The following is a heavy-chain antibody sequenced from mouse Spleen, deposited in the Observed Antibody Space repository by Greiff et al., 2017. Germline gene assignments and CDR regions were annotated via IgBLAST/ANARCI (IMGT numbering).Heavy chain of an antibody. D-gene: IGHD1-1*01. CDR1: GFSLTSYG. V-gene: IGHV2-4*01. CDR3: AKPPYYYGSSYAMDY. CDR2: IWSGGST. J-gene: IGHJ4*01. Sequence: VKLVESGPGLVQPSQSLSITCTVSGFSLTSYGVHWVRQPPGKGLEWLGVIWSGGSTDYNAAFISRLSISKDNSKSQVFFKMNSLQADDTAIYYCAKPPYYYGSSYAMDYWGQGTSVTVSS.